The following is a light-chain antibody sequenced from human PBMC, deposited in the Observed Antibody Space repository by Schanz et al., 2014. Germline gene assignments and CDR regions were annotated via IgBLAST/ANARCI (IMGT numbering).Light chain of an antibody. Sequence: EVVLTQSPATLSVSPGERATLSCRASQSVSSNLAWYQQKPGQAPRLLMYGASTRATGVPARFSGSGSGTEFTLTISSLQSEDFAIYYCQQYIDWPRTFGQGTKLEI. J-gene: IGKJ2*01. CDR3: QQYIDWPRT. CDR2: GAS. V-gene: IGKV3-15*01. CDR1: QSVSSN.